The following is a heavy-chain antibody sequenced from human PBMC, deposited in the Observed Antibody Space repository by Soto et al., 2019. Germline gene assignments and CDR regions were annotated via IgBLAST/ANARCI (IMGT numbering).Heavy chain of an antibody. V-gene: IGHV3-30-3*01. CDR1: GFTFSTHA. J-gene: IGHJ4*02. D-gene: IGHD1-20*01. CDR2: VSFDGSNK. Sequence: QVQLVESGGGVVQPGRSLRLSCAASGFTFSTHAMHWVRQAPGKGLECVAIVSFDGSNKYYADSVKGRLTISRDNSKNTRYLQMSGLTPEDTAVYYCARDQTGITTTGGGRIDHWGQGTLVTVSS. CDR3: ARDQTGITTTGGGRIDH.